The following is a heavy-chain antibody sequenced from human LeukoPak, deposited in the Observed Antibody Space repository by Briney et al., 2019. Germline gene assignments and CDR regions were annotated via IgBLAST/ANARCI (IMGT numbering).Heavy chain of an antibody. CDR1: GGSISSGGYY. CDR2: IYYSGST. V-gene: IGHV4-31*03. Sequence: SQTLSLTCTVSGGSISSGGYYWSWIRQHPGKGLEWIGYIYYSGSTYYNPSLKSRVTISVDTSKNQFSLKLSSVTAADAAVYYCARAVRFDYYYGMDVWGKGTTVTVSS. CDR3: ARAVRFDYYYGMDV. D-gene: IGHD3-16*01. J-gene: IGHJ6*04.